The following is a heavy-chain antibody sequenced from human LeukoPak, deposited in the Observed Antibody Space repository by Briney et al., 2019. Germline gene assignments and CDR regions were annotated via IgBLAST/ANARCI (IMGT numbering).Heavy chain of an antibody. J-gene: IGHJ4*02. CDR1: GFTFNHHR. Sequence: GGSLRLSCEASGFTFNHHRMSWVRQAPGKGLEWVANIKEDGNEQYYLDSVKGRFTISRDNAKNSLYLQMSSLRVEDTAMYYCARGATAHRQLSYWGQGALVTVSS. D-gene: IGHD5-12*01. CDR2: IKEDGNEQ. V-gene: IGHV3-7*01. CDR3: ARGATAHRQLSY.